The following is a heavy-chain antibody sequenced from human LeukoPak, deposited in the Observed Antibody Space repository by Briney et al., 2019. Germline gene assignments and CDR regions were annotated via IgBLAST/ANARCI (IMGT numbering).Heavy chain of an antibody. Sequence: GGSLRLSCAASGFTFRTYGMHWVRQAPGKGLEWVALIWYDGSNEYYADSVKGRFTISRDNSKNTLYLQMNSLRGEDTAVYYCARDLYSGGYYVGFDYWGQGTLVTVSS. J-gene: IGHJ4*02. D-gene: IGHD1-26*01. CDR2: IWYDGSNE. CDR1: GFTFRTYG. CDR3: ARDLYSGGYYVGFDY. V-gene: IGHV3-33*08.